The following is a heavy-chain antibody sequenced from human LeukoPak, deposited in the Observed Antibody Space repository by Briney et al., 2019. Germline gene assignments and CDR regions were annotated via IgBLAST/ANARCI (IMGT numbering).Heavy chain of an antibody. CDR2: INPSGGST. D-gene: IGHD3-22*01. CDR1: GYTFTSYY. Sequence: ASVKASCKASGYTFTSYYMHWVRQAPGQGLEWMGIINPSGGSTSYAQKFQGRVTMTRDMSTSTVYMELSSLRSEDTAVYYCARVGVYYDSSGFFDYWGQGTLVTVSS. CDR3: ARVGVYYDSSGFFDY. V-gene: IGHV1-46*01. J-gene: IGHJ4*02.